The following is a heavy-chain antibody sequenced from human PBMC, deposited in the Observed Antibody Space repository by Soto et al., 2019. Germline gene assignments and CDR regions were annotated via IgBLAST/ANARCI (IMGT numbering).Heavy chain of an antibody. Sequence: PGGSLRLSCAASGFTVSSNYMSWVRQAPGKGLEWVSVIYSGGSTYYADSVKGRFTISRDNSKNTLYLQMNSLRAEDTAVYYCARDLGYCTNGVCYWYYYGMDVWGQGTTVTVSS. V-gene: IGHV3-53*01. J-gene: IGHJ6*02. D-gene: IGHD2-8*01. CDR3: ARDLGYCTNGVCYWYYYGMDV. CDR1: GFTVSSNY. CDR2: IYSGGST.